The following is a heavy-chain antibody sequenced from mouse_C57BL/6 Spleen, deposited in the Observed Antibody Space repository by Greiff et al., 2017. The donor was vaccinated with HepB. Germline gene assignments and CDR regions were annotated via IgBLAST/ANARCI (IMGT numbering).Heavy chain of an antibody. CDR2: INPNNGGT. J-gene: IGHJ1*03. Sequence: EVQLQQSGPELVKPGASVKMSCKASGYTFTDYNMHWVKQSHGKSLEWIGYINPNNGGTSYNQKFKGKATLTVNKSSSTAYMELRSLTSEDSAVYYCARGSRLYYGSSYGYFDVWGTGTTVTVSS. V-gene: IGHV1-22*01. CDR1: GYTFTDYN. CDR3: ARGSRLYYGSSYGYFDV. D-gene: IGHD1-1*01.